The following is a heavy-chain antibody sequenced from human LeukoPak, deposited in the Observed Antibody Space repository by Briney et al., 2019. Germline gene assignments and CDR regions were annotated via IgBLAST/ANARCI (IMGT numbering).Heavy chain of an antibody. J-gene: IGHJ3*02. V-gene: IGHV3-23*01. CDR2: NSGGST. CDR1: GFTFSSYG. CDR3: ATHLWDYYDSSEDAFDM. Sequence: GGSLRLSCAASGFTFSSYGMSWVRQAPGKGLEWVSANSGGSTYYADSVRGRFTISRDNSKNTLYLQMNSLRAEDTAVYYCATHLWDYYDSSEDAFDMWGQGTMVTVSS. D-gene: IGHD3-22*01.